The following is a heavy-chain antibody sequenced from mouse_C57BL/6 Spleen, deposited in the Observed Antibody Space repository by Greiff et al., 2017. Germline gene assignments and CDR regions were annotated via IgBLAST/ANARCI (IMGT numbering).Heavy chain of an antibody. CDR1: GYTFTSYG. D-gene: IGHD2-5*01. V-gene: IGHV1-81*01. J-gene: IGHJ2*01. Sequence: VQLQQSGAELARPGASVKLSCKASGYTFTSYGISWVKQRPGQGLEWIGEIYPRSGNTYYNEKFKGKATLTADKSSSTAYMELRSLPSEDSAVYFCARRWSNSYYFDYWGQGTTLTVSS. CDR2: IYPRSGNT. CDR3: ARRWSNSYYFDY.